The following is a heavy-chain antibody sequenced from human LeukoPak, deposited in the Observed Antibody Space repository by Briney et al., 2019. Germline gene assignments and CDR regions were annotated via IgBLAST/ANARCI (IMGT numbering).Heavy chain of an antibody. J-gene: IGHJ3*02. V-gene: IGHV1-18*01. CDR2: ISAYTGDT. Sequence: GASVKVSCKTSDYTFNSDGFTWVRQAPGQGLEWMGWISAYTGDTYYAQNFQGRVTMTTDTSTSTAYLELRSLKSDDTAVYYCARDRVGGDYTARAFDIWGQGTMVTVSS. D-gene: IGHD4-17*01. CDR1: DYTFNSDG. CDR3: ARDRVGGDYTARAFDI.